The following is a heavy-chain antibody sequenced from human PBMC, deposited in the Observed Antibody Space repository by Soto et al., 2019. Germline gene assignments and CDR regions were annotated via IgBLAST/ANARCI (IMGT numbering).Heavy chain of an antibody. D-gene: IGHD2-15*01. Sequence: EVQVLESGGGLVRPGGSQRLSCAAAGFTFSRYAISWVRQAPGKGLEWVSSISGSGDSTYYADSVKGRWNVSRDNSKHTLYPQMNTLRAEDTAVYYCEKGLADCSGGNCYFISPFHYCYRVAVWGQGTTVTVSS. CDR1: GFTFSRYA. V-gene: IGHV3-23*01. J-gene: IGHJ6*02. CDR3: EKGLADCSGGNCYFISPFHYCYRVAV. CDR2: ISGSGDST.